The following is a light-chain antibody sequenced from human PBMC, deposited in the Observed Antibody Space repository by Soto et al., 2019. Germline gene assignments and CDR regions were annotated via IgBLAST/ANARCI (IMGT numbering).Light chain of an antibody. Sequence: DIQMTQSPSTLSASVGDRVTIPCRASQTINNRLAWYQQKPGKAPKLLIYDVSTLQSGVPSRISGSGSGTEFTLTITSLQPEDFATYYCQQSYSMPRTFGQGTKVDIK. CDR3: QQSYSMPRT. J-gene: IGKJ1*01. CDR2: DVS. CDR1: QTINNR. V-gene: IGKV1-5*01.